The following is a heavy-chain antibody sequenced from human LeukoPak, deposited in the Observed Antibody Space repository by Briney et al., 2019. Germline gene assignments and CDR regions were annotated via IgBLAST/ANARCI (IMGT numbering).Heavy chain of an antibody. J-gene: IGHJ4*02. CDR2: RNPKSGNT. CDR1: GYTFTNYD. CDR3: ARGITHKRRGHDY. V-gene: IGHV1-8*01. Sequence: ASVKVSCKAAGYTFTNYDINWVRQATGQGLEGMGWRNPKSGNTSYAQTFQGGVTMTRNTSISTAYMELSSLRSEDTAVYYCARGITHKRRGHDYWGQGTLVTVSS. D-gene: IGHD3-10*01.